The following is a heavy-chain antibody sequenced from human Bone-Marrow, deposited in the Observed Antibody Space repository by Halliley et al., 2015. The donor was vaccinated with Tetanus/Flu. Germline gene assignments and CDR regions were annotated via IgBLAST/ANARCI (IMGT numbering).Heavy chain of an antibody. Sequence: QLVQSGAVVKKPGASVKVSCKSSGGTFTSHYLHWVRQAPGQGLEWMGAINPSGGTTNYAQKLQGRVTMTRDTSTSTVYMELRSLRSDDTAVYYCARSSSLIVGPAFDAWGQGTLVTVSS. CDR1: GGTFTSHY. D-gene: IGHD1-26*01. J-gene: IGHJ4*02. V-gene: IGHV1-46*01. CDR2: INPSGGTT. CDR3: ARSSSLIVGPAFDA.